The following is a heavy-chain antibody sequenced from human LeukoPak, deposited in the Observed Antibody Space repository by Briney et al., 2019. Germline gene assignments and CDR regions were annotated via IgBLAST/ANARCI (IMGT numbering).Heavy chain of an antibody. CDR1: GYSISSGYY. V-gene: IGHV4-38-2*01. CDR3: ARALGYCSSTSCYADPPTYYYSYGMDV. J-gene: IGHJ6*04. Sequence: PSETLSLTCAVSGYSISSGYYWGWIRQPPGKGLEWIGSIYHSWSTYYNPSLKSRVIISVHTSNHQFSLKLSAVTAADTAVYYCARALGYCSSTSCYADPPTYYYSYGMDVWGKGTTVTVSS. D-gene: IGHD2-2*01. CDR2: IYHSWST.